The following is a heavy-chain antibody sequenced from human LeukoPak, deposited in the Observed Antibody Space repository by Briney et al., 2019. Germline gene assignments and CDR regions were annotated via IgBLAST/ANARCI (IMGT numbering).Heavy chain of an antibody. CDR3: ARVDYRMSDDYGGNSRWGAFDI. D-gene: IGHD4-23*01. J-gene: IGHJ3*02. V-gene: IGHV4-34*01. Sequence: SETLSLTCAVYGGSFSGYYWSWIRQPPGKGLEWIGEINHSGSTNYNPSLKSRVTISVDTSKNQFSLKLSSVTAADTAVYYCARVDYRMSDDYGGNSRWGAFDIWGQGTMVTVSS. CDR1: GGSFSGYY. CDR2: INHSGST.